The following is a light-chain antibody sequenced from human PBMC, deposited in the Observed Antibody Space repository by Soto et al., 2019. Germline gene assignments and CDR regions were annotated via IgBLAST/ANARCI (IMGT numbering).Light chain of an antibody. CDR1: ISNIGTGYD. CDR2: GSS. J-gene: IGLJ3*02. V-gene: IGLV1-40*01. Sequence: QSVLTQPPSVSGAPGQRVTISCTGRISNIGTGYDVHWYQQLPGTAPKLLIYGSSDRPSGVPDRFSGSKSGTSASLAITGLQAEDEADYYCQSYDSSLSGPVFGGGTKVTVL. CDR3: QSYDSSLSGPV.